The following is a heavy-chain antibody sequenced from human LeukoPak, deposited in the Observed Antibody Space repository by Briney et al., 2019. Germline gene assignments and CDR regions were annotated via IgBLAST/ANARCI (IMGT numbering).Heavy chain of an antibody. CDR1: GFTFSSYA. J-gene: IGHJ4*02. CDR2: ISSSGGST. V-gene: IGHV3-23*01. CDR3: AKRRDQSSDGAFDY. Sequence: PGGSLRLSCAASGFTFSSYAMSWVRQAPGRGLEWVSAISSSGGSTHYADSVKGRFTISRDNSKNTLYLQMNSLRAEDTAVYYCAKRRDQSSDGAFDYWGQGTLVTVSS. D-gene: IGHD6-19*01.